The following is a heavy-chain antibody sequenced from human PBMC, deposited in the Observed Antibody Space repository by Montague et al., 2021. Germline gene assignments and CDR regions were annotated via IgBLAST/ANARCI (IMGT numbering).Heavy chain of an antibody. D-gene: IGHD3-22*01. Sequence: SETLSLTCSLSGGSIRHYYWSWIRQPPGKGLEWIGYIYYTGVTSYTPSLRRRVAISVDAPKEQFSLRLSSVTAADTAMYFCVRGGSGYSFDSWGQGIQVTVSS. CDR2: IYYTGVT. V-gene: IGHV4-59*13. J-gene: IGHJ4*02. CDR1: GGSIRHYY. CDR3: VRGGSGYSFDS.